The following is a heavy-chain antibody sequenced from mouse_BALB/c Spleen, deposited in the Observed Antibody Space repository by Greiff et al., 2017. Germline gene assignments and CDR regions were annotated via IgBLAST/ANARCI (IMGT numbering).Heavy chain of an antibody. Sequence: EPGGGLVQPKGSLKLSCAASGFTFNTYAMNWVRQAPGKGLEWVARIRSKSNNYATYYADSVKDRFTISRDDSQSMLYLQMNNLKTEDTAMYYCVRHEGYYDYDGYYAMDYWGQGTSVTVSS. CDR2: IRSKSNNYAT. J-gene: IGHJ4*01. CDR3: VRHEGYYDYDGYYAMDY. D-gene: IGHD2-4*01. CDR1: GFTFNTYA. V-gene: IGHV10-1*02.